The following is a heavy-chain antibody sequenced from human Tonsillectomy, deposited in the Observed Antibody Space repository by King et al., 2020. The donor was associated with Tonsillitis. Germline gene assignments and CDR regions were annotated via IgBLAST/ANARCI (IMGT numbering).Heavy chain of an antibody. D-gene: IGHD4-11*01. CDR2: IRYDGSNK. CDR1: GFTFSSYG. J-gene: IGHJ4*02. CDR3: AKDPSPYSRPDY. V-gene: IGHV3-30*02. Sequence: VQLVESGGGVVQPGGSLRLSCAASGFTFSSYGMHWVRQAPGKGLEWVAFIRYDGSNKYYADSVKGRFTISRDNSKNTLYLQMNSLRAEDTAVYYCAKDPSPYSRPDYWGQGTLVTVSS.